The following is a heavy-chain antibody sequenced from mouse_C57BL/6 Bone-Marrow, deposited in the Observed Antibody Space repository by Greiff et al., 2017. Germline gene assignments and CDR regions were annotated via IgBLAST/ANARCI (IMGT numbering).Heavy chain of an antibody. Sequence: VQLQESGAELVRPGTSVKMSCKASGYTFTNYWIGWAKQRPGHGLEWIGDIYPGGGYTNYNEKFKGKATLTADKSSSTAYMQFSSLTSEDSAIYYGARLGPFYYYAMDYWGQGTSVTVSS. CDR2: IYPGGGYT. CDR3: ARLGPFYYYAMDY. CDR1: GYTFTNYW. V-gene: IGHV1-63*01. J-gene: IGHJ4*01.